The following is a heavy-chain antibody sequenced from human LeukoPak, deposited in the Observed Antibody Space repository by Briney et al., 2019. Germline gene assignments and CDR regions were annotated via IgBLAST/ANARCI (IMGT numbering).Heavy chain of an antibody. J-gene: IGHJ4*02. D-gene: IGHD2-2*01. CDR2: ISSSSSYI. CDR1: GFTFTSYS. V-gene: IGHV3-21*01. CDR3: ARDLYQLLSAFDY. Sequence: GGSLGLSCAASGFTFTSYSMNWVRQAPGKGLEWVSSISSSSSYIYYADSVKGRFTISGDNAKNSLYLQMNSLRAEDTAVYYCARDLYQLLSAFDYWGQGTLVTISS.